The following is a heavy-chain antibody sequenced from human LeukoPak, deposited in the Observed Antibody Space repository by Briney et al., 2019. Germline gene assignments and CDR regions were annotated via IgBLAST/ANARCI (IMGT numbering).Heavy chain of an antibody. V-gene: IGHV4-34*01. CDR3: ARGGLLWFRNGNWFDA. CDR2: INHSGST. J-gene: IGHJ5*02. D-gene: IGHD3-10*01. CDR1: GGSFSGYY. Sequence: SETLSLTCAVYGGSFSGYYWSWIRQPPGRGLEWIGEINHSGSTNYNPSLKSRVTISVDTSKNQFSLKLSSVTAADTAVYYCARGGLLWFRNGNWFDAWGQGTLVTVSS.